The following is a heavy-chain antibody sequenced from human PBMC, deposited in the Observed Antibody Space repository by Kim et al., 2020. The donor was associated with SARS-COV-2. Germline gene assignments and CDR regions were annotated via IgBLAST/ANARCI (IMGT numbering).Heavy chain of an antibody. CDR3: ARAAWGSGRGGYYMDV. Sequence: ASVKVSCKASGYTFTGYYMHWVRQAPGQGLEWMGRINPNSGGTNYAQKFQGRVTMTRDTSISTAYMERSRLRSDDTAVYYCARAAWGSGRGGYYMDVWGKGTTVTVSS. V-gene: IGHV1-2*06. CDR1: GYTFTGYY. D-gene: IGHD6-19*01. J-gene: IGHJ6*03. CDR2: INPNSGGT.